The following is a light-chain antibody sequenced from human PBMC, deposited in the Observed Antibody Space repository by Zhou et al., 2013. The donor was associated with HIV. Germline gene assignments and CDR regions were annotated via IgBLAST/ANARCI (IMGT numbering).Light chain of an antibody. CDR2: GAS. CDR1: QAISSH. CDR3: LQHNSYPLFT. J-gene: IGKJ3*01. Sequence: DIQLTQSPSFLSASVGDRVTITCRASQAISSHLAWYQQRPGKAPNLLIYGASALQSGVPSRFSGSGSGTDFTLTISSVQPDDFATYYCLQHNSYPLFTFGPRDQSGYQ. V-gene: IGKV1-9*01.